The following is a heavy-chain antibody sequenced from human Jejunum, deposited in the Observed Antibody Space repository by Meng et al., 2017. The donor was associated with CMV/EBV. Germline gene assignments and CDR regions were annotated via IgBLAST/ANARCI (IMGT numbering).Heavy chain of an antibody. V-gene: IGHV3-30*02. Sequence: AASGFTLSSFGMHWVRQAPGKGLEWVAFIRYDGSIKYYGHAVKGRFTISRDNSKNTLYLQMRSLTVEDRGVYYCAKDLDYMGGMDVWGQGTTVTVSS. CDR3: AKDLDYMGGMDV. CDR2: IRYDGSIK. J-gene: IGHJ6*02. CDR1: GFTLSSFG. D-gene: IGHD4-11*01.